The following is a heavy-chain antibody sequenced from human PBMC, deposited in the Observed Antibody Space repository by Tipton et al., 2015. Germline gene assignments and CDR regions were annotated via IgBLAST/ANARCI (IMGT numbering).Heavy chain of an antibody. CDR1: GGSISSNDW. V-gene: IGHV4-4*02. CDR2: IYPRGNT. J-gene: IGHJ5*02. D-gene: IGHD6-13*01. CDR3: ARARGYSSWYATRSWFDP. Sequence: TLSLTCAASGGSISSNDWWSWVRQSPGKGLEWIGEIYPRGNTIYNPSLESRVSISIDESNNQFSLNLRSVTAADTAVYYCARARGYSSWYATRSWFDPWGQGTLVTVSS.